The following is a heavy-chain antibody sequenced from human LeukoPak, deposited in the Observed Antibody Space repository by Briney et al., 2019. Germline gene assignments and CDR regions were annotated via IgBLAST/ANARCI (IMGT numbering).Heavy chain of an antibody. J-gene: IGHJ4*02. V-gene: IGHV3-30*18. Sequence: GGPLRLSCAASSFTFSNYGMHWVRQAPGKGLEWVAVISYGGSNKYYTDSVKGRFTISRDDSKNTLYLQMNSLGAEDTAVYYCAKDRAYGDSFLDYWGQGTLVTVSS. D-gene: IGHD4-17*01. CDR1: SFTFSNYG. CDR2: ISYGGSNK. CDR3: AKDRAYGDSFLDY.